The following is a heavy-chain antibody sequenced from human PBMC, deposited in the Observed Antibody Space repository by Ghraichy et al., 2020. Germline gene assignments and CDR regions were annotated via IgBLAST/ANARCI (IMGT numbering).Heavy chain of an antibody. V-gene: IGHV7-4-1*01. D-gene: IGHD6-19*01. CDR2: INTNTGNP. Sequence: ASVKVSCKASGYTFTSYAMNWVRQAPGQGLEWMGWINTNTGNPTYAQGFTGRFVFSLDTSVSTAYLQICSLKAEDTAVYYCARDLGSSGWYIAPVYYYYYGMDVWSKGTTVTVST. CDR3: ARDLGSSGWYIAPVYYYYYGMDV. J-gene: IGHJ6*04. CDR1: GYTFTSYA.